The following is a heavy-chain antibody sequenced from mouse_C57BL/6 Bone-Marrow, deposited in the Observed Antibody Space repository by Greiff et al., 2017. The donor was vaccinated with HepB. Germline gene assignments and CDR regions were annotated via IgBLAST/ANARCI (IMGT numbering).Heavy chain of an antibody. D-gene: IGHD1-1*01. V-gene: IGHV1-85*01. J-gene: IGHJ3*01. CDR1: CYTFTSYD. Sequence: LQQSGPELVKPGASVKLSCKASCYTFTSYDINWVKQRPGQGLEWIGWIYPRDGSTKYNEKFKGKATLTVDTSSSTAYMELHSLTSEDSAVYFCARPGSSYWFAYWGQGTLVTVSA. CDR3: ARPGSSYWFAY. CDR2: IYPRDGST.